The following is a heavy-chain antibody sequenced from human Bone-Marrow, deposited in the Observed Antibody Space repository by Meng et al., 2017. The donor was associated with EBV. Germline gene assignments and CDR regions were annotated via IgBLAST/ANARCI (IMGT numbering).Heavy chain of an antibody. CDR2: LIPMLGAP. D-gene: IGHD3-10*01. V-gene: IGHV1-69*06. CDR3: ASESGRGYTPDY. CDR1: GGTFSSDA. J-gene: IGHJ4*02. Sequence: QGEVGQSGAEVKKPGSSVKVPCKTAGGTFSSDAISWVRQAPGQGLEWMGGLIPMLGAPNYAQKFQDRVTIIADKSTSIHYMELSSLRSDDTAVYYCASESGRGYTPDYWGRGALVTVSS.